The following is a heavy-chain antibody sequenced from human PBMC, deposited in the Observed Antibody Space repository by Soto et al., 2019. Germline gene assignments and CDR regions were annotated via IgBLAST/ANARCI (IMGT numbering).Heavy chain of an antibody. Sequence: GSLRLSCVASGFTFSSYVIHWVRQAPGKGLEWVSYISSSGSTIYYADSVKGRFTISRDNAKNSLYLQMNSLRAEDTAVYYCARSHLYYDSSGYPDYWGQGTLVTVSS. CDR3: ARSHLYYDSSGYPDY. V-gene: IGHV3-48*04. J-gene: IGHJ4*02. CDR2: ISSSGSTI. D-gene: IGHD3-22*01. CDR1: GFTFSSYV.